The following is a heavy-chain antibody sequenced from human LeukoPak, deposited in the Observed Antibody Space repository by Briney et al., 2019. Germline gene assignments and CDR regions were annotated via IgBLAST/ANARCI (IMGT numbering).Heavy chain of an antibody. D-gene: IGHD2-2*01. CDR1: GGTFSSYD. V-gene: IGHV1-69*13. J-gene: IGHJ6*02. CDR3: ARDRRGCSITSCDYDYYYGMDV. Sequence: SVKVSCKASGGTFSSYDISWVRQAPGQGLEWMGGITPMFGTAKYAQKFQGRVTITAVESMSTAYMELSSLRAEDTAVYYCARDRRGCSITSCDYDYYYGMDVWGQGTTVTVSS. CDR2: ITPMFGTA.